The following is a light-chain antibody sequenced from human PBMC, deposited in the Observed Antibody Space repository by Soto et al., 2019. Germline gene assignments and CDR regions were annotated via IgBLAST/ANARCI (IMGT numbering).Light chain of an antibody. CDR2: NNN. CDR1: TSNIGSNT. Sequence: QSVLTQSPSASGTPGQGVPISCSGITSNIGSNTVNWYQQLPGTAPKLLIYNNNQRPSGVPDRFSGSKSGTSASLAIGGLQSEDEADYYCAAWDDSLNGYVFGTGTKLTVL. CDR3: AAWDDSLNGYV. J-gene: IGLJ1*01. V-gene: IGLV1-44*01.